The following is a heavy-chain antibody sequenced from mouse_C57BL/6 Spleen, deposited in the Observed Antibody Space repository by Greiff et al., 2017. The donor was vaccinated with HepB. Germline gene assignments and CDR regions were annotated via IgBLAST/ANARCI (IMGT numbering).Heavy chain of an antibody. J-gene: IGHJ2*01. V-gene: IGHV1-64*01. Sequence: VQLQQPGAELVKPGASVKLSCKASGYTFTSYWMHWVKQRPGQGLEWIGMIHPNSGSTNYNEKFKSKATLTVDKSSSTADMQLSSLTSEDTAVYYCARRRTGTDDYWGQGTTLTVSS. D-gene: IGHD4-1*01. CDR2: IHPNSGST. CDR3: ARRRTGTDDY. CDR1: GYTFTSYW.